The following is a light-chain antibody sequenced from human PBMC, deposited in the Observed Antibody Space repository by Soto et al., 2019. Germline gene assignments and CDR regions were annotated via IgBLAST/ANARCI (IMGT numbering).Light chain of an antibody. V-gene: IGKV4-1*01. Sequence: DSVMAQSPESLAVSQGKRATINYKSSQSVLYSSNNKNYLAWYQQKPGQPPKLLIYWASTRESGVPDRFSGSGSGTDFTLTISSLQAEDVAVYYCQEYFSHPRPFGQGTEVDIK. CDR1: QSVLYSSNNKNY. J-gene: IGKJ1*01. CDR2: WAS. CDR3: QEYFSHPRP.